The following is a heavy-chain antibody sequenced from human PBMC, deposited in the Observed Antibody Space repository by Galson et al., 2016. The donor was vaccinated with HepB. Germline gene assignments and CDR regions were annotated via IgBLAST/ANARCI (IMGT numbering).Heavy chain of an antibody. D-gene: IGHD3-3*01. CDR2: INNNGGST. J-gene: IGHJ4*02. CDR3: VKDSHSEIFGVGSRLDH. V-gene: IGHV3-64D*08. Sequence: SLRLSCAASGFTFTTYAMHWVRQAPGKGLDYVSAINNNGGSTYYADSVKGRFTISRDNSKNTLYLQMSSLRPEDTAVYYCVKDSHSEIFGVGSRLDHWGQGTLVPVSS. CDR1: GFTFTTYA.